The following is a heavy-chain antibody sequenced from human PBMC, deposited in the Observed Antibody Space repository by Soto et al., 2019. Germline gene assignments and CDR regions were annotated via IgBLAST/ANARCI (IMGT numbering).Heavy chain of an antibody. D-gene: IGHD6-19*01. CDR3: ARDRVAVATPYYYYYYGMDV. CDR2: TYYRSKWYN. V-gene: IGHV6-1*01. Sequence: SQTLSLTCAISGDSVSSNSAAWNWIRQSPSRGLEWLGRTYYRSKWYNDCAASVKSRITINPDTSKNQFSLQLNSVTPEDTAVYYCARDRVAVATPYYYYYYGMDVWGQGTTVTVSS. J-gene: IGHJ6*02. CDR1: GDSVSSNSAA.